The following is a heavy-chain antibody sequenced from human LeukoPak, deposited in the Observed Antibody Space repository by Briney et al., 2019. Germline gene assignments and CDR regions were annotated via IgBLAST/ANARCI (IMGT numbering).Heavy chain of an antibody. D-gene: IGHD6-6*01. CDR3: ARHRGPYSSSYSDY. V-gene: IGHV1-18*01. CDR2: ISAYNGNT. CDR1: GYTFTSYG. J-gene: IGHJ4*02. Sequence: ASVKVSCKASGYTFTSYGISWVRQAPGQGLEWMGWISAYNGNTNYAQKPQGRVTMTTDTSTSTAYMELRSLRSDDTAVYYCARHRGPYSSSYSDYWGQGTLVTVSS.